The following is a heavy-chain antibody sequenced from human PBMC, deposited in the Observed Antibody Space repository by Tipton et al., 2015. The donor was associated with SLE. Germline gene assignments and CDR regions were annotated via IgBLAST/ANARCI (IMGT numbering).Heavy chain of an antibody. V-gene: IGHV3-23*01. Sequence: GSLRLSCAASGFTFSTYVMNWVRQAPGKGLEWVAGIGGSGVSTYYADSVKGRVTISRDNSKNTVYLQMNSLRVEDTAVYYCAKGSEWDPVDYWGQGTLVTVSS. J-gene: IGHJ4*02. D-gene: IGHD1-26*01. CDR3: AKGSEWDPVDY. CDR1: GFTFSTYV. CDR2: IGGSGVST.